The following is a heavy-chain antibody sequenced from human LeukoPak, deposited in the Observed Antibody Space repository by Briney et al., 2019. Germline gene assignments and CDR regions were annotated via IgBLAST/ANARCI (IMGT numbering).Heavy chain of an antibody. Sequence: GASVKVSCKASGGTFSSYAISWVRQAPGQGLEWMGRIIPILGIANYAQKFQGRVTITADKSTSTAYMELSSLRSEDTAVYYCARDRATDYGDYDGSYWYFDLWGRGTLVTVSS. CDR3: ARDRATDYGDYDGSYWYFDL. J-gene: IGHJ2*01. D-gene: IGHD4-17*01. CDR1: GGTFSSYA. V-gene: IGHV1-69*04. CDR2: IIPILGIA.